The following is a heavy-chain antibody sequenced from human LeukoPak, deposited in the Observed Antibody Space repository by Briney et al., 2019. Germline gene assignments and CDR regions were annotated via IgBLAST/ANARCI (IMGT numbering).Heavy chain of an antibody. Sequence: PGGSLRLSCAASGFTFSNAWMSWVRQAPGKGLEWVGRIKSKTDGGTTDYAAPVKGRFTISRDDSKNTLYLQMNSLKTEDTAVYYCTTANVGATEYSSLNDYWGQGTLVTVSS. V-gene: IGHV3-15*01. D-gene: IGHD1-26*01. CDR1: GFTFSNAW. CDR2: IKSKTDGGTT. J-gene: IGHJ4*02. CDR3: TTANVGATEYSSLNDY.